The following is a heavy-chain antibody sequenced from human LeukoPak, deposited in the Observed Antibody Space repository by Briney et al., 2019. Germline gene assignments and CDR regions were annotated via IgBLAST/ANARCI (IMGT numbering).Heavy chain of an antibody. Sequence: PGGSLRLSCAAPGFTFSLYAMGWVRQAPGKGLEWVSSISDSGGSTHYADAVKGRFTISRDNSKKTLYLQMNSLRAGETAVYYCARDLGSFYNVKAFDIWGQGTLVTVSS. J-gene: IGHJ3*02. CDR1: GFTFSLYA. V-gene: IGHV3-23*01. D-gene: IGHD3-10*01. CDR3: ARDLGSFYNVKAFDI. CDR2: ISDSGGST.